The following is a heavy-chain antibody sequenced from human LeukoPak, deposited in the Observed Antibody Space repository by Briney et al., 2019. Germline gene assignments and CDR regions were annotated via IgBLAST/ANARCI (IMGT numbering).Heavy chain of an antibody. V-gene: IGHV3-30*02. CDR3: ASPGGFDP. CDR1: GFSFSSFG. D-gene: IGHD3-10*01. CDR2: IGYSGTNT. Sequence: GGSLRLSCAASGFSFSSFGMHWVRQAPGEGLEWVAYIGYSGTNTHYADSVKGRFTISRDNSKNTVHLQMNSLRAEDTAVYYCASPGGFDPWGQGTLVTVSS. J-gene: IGHJ5*02.